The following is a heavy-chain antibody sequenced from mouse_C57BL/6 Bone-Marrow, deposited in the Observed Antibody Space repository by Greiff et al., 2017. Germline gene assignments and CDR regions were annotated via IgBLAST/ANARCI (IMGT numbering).Heavy chain of an antibody. CDR3: ERPYYYYRFPWCAY. V-gene: IGHV5-17*01. D-gene: IGHD2-14*01. J-gene: IGHJ3*01. CDR1: GFTFSDYG. CDR2: IRTGSSTI. Sequence: EVKVVESGGGLVKPGGSVKLSCAASGFTFSDYGMHWVRQAPEKGLEWVAYIRTGSSTIYYADTVKGRFTLARDNATNTLVLEMTSLRSTDTAMYYCERPYYYYRFPWCAYWGQGTLVTVSA.